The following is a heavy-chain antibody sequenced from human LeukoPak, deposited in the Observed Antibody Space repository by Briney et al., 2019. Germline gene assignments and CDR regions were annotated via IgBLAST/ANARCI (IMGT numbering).Heavy chain of an antibody. Sequence: SETLSLTCTVSGGSISSYYWSWIRQPPGKGLEWIGYIYYSGSTNYNPSLKSRVTISVDTSKNQFSLKLSSVTAADTAVYYCARHSAVAAAGNNYFDYWGQGTLVTVSS. CDR2: IYYSGST. V-gene: IGHV4-59*08. CDR3: ARHSAVAAAGNNYFDY. CDR1: GGSISSYY. D-gene: IGHD6-13*01. J-gene: IGHJ4*02.